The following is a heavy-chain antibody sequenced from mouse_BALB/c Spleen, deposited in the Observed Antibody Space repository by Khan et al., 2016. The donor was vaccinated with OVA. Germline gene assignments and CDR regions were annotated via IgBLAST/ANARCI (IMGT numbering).Heavy chain of an antibody. CDR2: VSGDSKTT. CDR1: GFTFNSYG. D-gene: IGHD1-1*01. V-gene: IGHV5-17*02. CDR3: ATSYFDGYYFDY. J-gene: IGHJ2*01. Sequence: EVELVESGGGLVQPGGSRKLSCAASGFTFNSYGMHWVRQAPEKGLEWVAYVSGDSKTTYYANTVKGRFTIFRDNSKNTLFLQMTRLISEYTAMYYCATSYFDGYYFDYWGPGTTLTVS.